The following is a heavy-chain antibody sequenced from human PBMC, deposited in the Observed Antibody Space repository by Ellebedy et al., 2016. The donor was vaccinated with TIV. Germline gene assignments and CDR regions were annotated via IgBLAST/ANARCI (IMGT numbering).Heavy chain of an antibody. Sequence: GGSLRLSXAASEFTFSSYGMHWVRQPPGKGLEWVAVIWYDGSNKYYADSVRGRFTISRDNSENTLYLQMNGLRAEDTAVYYCARDEVAGLPPEHWGQGTLVTVSS. CDR2: IWYDGSNK. V-gene: IGHV3-33*08. CDR1: EFTFSSYG. CDR3: ARDEVAGLPPEH. D-gene: IGHD6-19*01. J-gene: IGHJ4*02.